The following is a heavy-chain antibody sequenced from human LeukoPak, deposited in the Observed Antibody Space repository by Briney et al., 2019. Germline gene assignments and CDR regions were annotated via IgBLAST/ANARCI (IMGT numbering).Heavy chain of an antibody. D-gene: IGHD2-8*01. CDR2: IKQDGSEK. J-gene: IGHJ4*02. Sequence: GGSLRLSCAASGFTFSSYWMSWVRQAPGKGLEWVANIKQDGSEKYYVDSVKGRFTISRDNAKNSLYLQMNSLRAEDTAVYYCASSVSMRGPRAPSNYWGQGTLVTVSS. CDR1: GFTFSSYW. V-gene: IGHV3-7*01. CDR3: ASSVSMRGPRAPSNY.